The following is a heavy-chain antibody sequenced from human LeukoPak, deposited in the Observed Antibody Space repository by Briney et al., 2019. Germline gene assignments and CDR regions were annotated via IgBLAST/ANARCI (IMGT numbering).Heavy chain of an antibody. V-gene: IGHV3-30-3*01. CDR2: ISYDGSNK. D-gene: IGHD2-8*02. CDR3: ARDVSAVLGGGYFDY. J-gene: IGHJ4*02. CDR1: GFTFSSYA. Sequence: PGRSLRLSCAASGFTFSSYAMHWVRQAPGKGLEWVAVISYDGSNKYYADSVKGRFTISRDNSKNTLYLQMNSLRAEDTAVYYCARDVSAVLGGGYFDYWGQGTLDTVSS.